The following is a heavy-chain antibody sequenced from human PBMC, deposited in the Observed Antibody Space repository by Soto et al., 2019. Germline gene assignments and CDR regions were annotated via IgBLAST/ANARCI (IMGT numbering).Heavy chain of an antibody. CDR3: ARGLYSSTFYYNYGMDV. Sequence: GSLRLSCAASGFTFSIYWMSWVRQAPGKGLEWVANIKQDGSEKYYVDSVKGRFTISRDNAKNSLYLQMNSLRAEDTAVYYCARGLYSSTFYYNYGMDVWGQGTTVTVSS. J-gene: IGHJ6*02. CDR1: GFTFSIYW. CDR2: IKQDGSEK. D-gene: IGHD6-13*01. V-gene: IGHV3-7*01.